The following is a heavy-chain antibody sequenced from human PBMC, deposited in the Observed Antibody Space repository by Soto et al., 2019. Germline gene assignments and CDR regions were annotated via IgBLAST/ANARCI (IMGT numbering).Heavy chain of an antibody. CDR1: GDSVSSNSAA. D-gene: IGHD2-2*01. V-gene: IGHV6-1*01. Sequence: SQTLSLTCAISGDSVSSNSAAWNWIRQSPSRGLEWLGRTYYRSKWYNDYAVSVKSRITINPDTSKNQFSLQLNSVTPEDTAVYYCARDHVQGDIVVVPAAIESLSYYYYGMDVWGQGTTVTVS. CDR3: ARDHVQGDIVVVPAAIESLSYYYYGMDV. CDR2: TYYRSKWYN. J-gene: IGHJ6*02.